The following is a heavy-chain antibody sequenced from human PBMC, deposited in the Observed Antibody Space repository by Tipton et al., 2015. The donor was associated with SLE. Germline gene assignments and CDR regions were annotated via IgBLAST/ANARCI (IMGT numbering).Heavy chain of an antibody. D-gene: IGHD5-12*01. CDR1: GGSISSSSYY. CDR2: IYYSGTT. V-gene: IGHV4-39*07. CDR3: AIGGDGGYDP. J-gene: IGHJ6*02. Sequence: LRLSCTVSGGSISSSSYYWGWIRQPPGKGLDWIGTIYYSGTTYYNPALKSRVTISVDTSKIQFSLKLSSVTAADTAVYYCAIGGDGGYDPWGQGTTVIVSS.